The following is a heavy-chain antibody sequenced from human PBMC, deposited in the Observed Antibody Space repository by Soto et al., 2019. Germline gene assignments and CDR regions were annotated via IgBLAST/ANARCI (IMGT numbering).Heavy chain of an antibody. V-gene: IGHV1-46*01. Sequence: ASVKVSCKASGYTFTSYYMHWVRQAPGQGLEWMGIINPSGGSTSYAQKFQGRVTMTRDTSTSTVYMELSSLRSEDTAVYYCARKARITGTKVDDAFDIWGQGTMVTVSS. CDR1: GYTFTSYY. CDR3: ARKARITGTKVDDAFDI. D-gene: IGHD1-7*01. J-gene: IGHJ3*02. CDR2: INPSGGST.